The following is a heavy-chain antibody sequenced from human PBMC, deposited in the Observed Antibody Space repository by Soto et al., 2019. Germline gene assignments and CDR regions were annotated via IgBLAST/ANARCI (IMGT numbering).Heavy chain of an antibody. V-gene: IGHV3-30*18. J-gene: IGHJ3*02. Sequence: QVQLVESGGGVVQPGRSLRLSCAASGFTFSSYGMHWVRQAPGKGLEWVAVISYDGSNKYYADSVKGRFTISRDNSKNTLYLQMYSLRAEDTAVYYCAKVNSGSYDDAFDIWGQGTMVTVSS. D-gene: IGHD1-26*01. CDR1: GFTFSSYG. CDR3: AKVNSGSYDDAFDI. CDR2: ISYDGSNK.